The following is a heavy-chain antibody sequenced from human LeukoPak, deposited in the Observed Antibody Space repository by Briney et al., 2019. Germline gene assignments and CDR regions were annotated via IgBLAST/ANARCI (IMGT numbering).Heavy chain of an antibody. Sequence: GGSLRLSCAASGFTFSSYGMHWVRQAPGKGLEWVSTISSGTGSYIYYADSVRGRFTISRDNAKNSLYLQMNSLRAEDTAVYYCARCSGVFGSSGYWGQGTLVTVSS. J-gene: IGHJ4*02. D-gene: IGHD6-6*01. CDR1: GFTFSSYG. V-gene: IGHV3-21*01. CDR2: ISSGTGSYI. CDR3: ARCSGVFGSSGY.